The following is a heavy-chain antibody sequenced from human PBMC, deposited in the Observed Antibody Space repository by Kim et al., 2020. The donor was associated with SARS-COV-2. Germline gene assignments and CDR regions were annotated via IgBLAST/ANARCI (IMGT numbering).Heavy chain of an antibody. CDR1: GFTFSNSA. D-gene: IGHD3-10*01. J-gene: IGHJ6*01. V-gene: IGHV3-30-3*01. CDR2: ITSDASDK. CDR3: ACAPVPRVRGVAYYY. Sequence: GGSLRLSCAASGFTFSNSAMHWVRQAPGKGLEWVARITSDASDKNYEDAVTVRCTITIDNSKTTIYLQLNSKSVEDTALDYCACAPVPRVRGVAYYY.